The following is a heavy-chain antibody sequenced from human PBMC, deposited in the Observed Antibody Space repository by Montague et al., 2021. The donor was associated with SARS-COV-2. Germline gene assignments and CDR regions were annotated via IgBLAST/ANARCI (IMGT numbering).Heavy chain of an antibody. D-gene: IGHD5-24*01. CDR2: VYYSGST. J-gene: IGHJ4*02. V-gene: IGHV4-59*01. Sequence: SETLSLTCTVSGGSISSYYWSWIRQPPGKGLEWIGYVYYSGSTNYNPSLKSRGTISVDTSKNQFSLKLSSVTAADTAVYYCARGFPGWLQFVPYLDYWGQGTLVTVSS. CDR1: GGSISSYY. CDR3: ARGFPGWLQFVPYLDY.